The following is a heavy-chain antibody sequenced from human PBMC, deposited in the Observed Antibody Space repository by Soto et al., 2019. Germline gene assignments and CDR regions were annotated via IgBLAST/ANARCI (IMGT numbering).Heavy chain of an antibody. D-gene: IGHD6-6*01. CDR1: GFTFSSHS. V-gene: IGHV3-23*01. Sequence: VQLLESGGGLVQPGGSLRLSCAASGFTFSSHSMSWVRQAPGKELEWVSSISSSGVDIFYVDSVKGRFIISRDNSKNTLYLQVNGLRAEDTAVYYCANGAITARRFDYWGQGTLVTVSS. J-gene: IGHJ4*02. CDR3: ANGAITARRFDY. CDR2: ISSSGVDI.